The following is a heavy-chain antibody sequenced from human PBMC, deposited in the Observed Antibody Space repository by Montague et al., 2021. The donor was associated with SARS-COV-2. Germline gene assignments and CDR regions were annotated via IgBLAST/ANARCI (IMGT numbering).Heavy chain of an antibody. Sequence: SLRLSCAASGSTFSSYAMSWVRQAPGKGLEWVSVIYVGGSSTYYADFVKGRFTISRDNSKNTLYLQMNSLRAEDTAVYYCAKGAGRYYDSSGYYGYWGQGTLVTVSS. CDR1: GSTFSSYA. CDR2: IYVGGSST. V-gene: IGHV3-23*03. CDR3: AKGAGRYYDSSGYYGY. D-gene: IGHD3-22*01. J-gene: IGHJ4*02.